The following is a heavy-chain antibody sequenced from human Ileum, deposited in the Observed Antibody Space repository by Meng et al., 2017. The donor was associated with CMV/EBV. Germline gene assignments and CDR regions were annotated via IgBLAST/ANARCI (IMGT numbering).Heavy chain of an antibody. V-gene: IGHV3-48*04. Sequence: GGSLRLSCAGSGFTFSSYSMSWVRQAPGKGLEWVSSITSGGGTIFYADSVKGRFTISRDNAKNSLYLQMNSLRAEDTAVYYCARDRAAANDYWGQGTLVTVSS. CDR1: GFTFSSYS. D-gene: IGHD6-13*01. J-gene: IGHJ4*02. CDR3: ARDRAAANDY. CDR2: ITSGGGTI.